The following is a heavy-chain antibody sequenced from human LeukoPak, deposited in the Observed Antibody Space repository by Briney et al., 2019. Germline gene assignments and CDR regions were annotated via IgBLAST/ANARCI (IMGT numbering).Heavy chain of an antibody. J-gene: IGHJ4*02. D-gene: IGHD6-19*01. V-gene: IGHV3-48*03. CDR1: GFTFSNYE. Sequence: GGTLRLSCAGSGFTFSNYEMNWVRQAPGKGLEWVSYISGSGSSTSYAESVKCRFTISRENAKNSLYLLMNSLRAEDTVVYYCATKVAGTFHFSHWGQGIVVSVSS. CDR3: ATKVAGTFHFSH. CDR2: ISGSGSST.